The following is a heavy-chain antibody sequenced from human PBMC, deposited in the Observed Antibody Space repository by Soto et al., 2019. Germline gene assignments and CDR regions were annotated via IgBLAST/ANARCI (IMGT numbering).Heavy chain of an antibody. CDR3: AKDDVSRVRGILDY. J-gene: IGHJ4*02. CDR2: IWYDGSNK. D-gene: IGHD3-10*01. V-gene: IGHV3-33*06. Sequence: QVQLVESGGGVVQPGRSLRLSCAASGFTFSSYGMHWVRQAPGKGLEWVAVIWYDGSNKYYADSVKGRFTISRDNSKNTLYLQMNSLRAEDTAVYYCAKDDVSRVRGILDYWGQGTLVTVSS. CDR1: GFTFSSYG.